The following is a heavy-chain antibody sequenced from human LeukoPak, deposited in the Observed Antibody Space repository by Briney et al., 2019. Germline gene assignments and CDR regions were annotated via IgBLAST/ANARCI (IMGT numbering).Heavy chain of an antibody. CDR3: ARRGWYYDILTGSNWFDP. CDR2: IYYSGST. J-gene: IGHJ5*02. Sequence: SETLSLTCTVSGGSISSYYWSWIRQPPGKGLEWIGYIYYSGSTNYNPSLKSRVTISVDTSKNQFSLKLSSVTAADTAVYYCARRGWYYDILTGSNWFDPWGQGTLVTVSS. D-gene: IGHD3-9*01. CDR1: GGSISSYY. V-gene: IGHV4-59*12.